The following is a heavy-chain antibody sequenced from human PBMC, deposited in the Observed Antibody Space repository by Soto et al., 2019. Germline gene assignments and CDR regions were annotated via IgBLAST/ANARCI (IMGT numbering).Heavy chain of an antibody. Sequence: EVQLVQSGGGLVQPGGSLRLSCVASGFSFSNFEMNWVRQAPGKGLEWISYISSSGSSIYYADSVEGRFTVSRDNTKSSLYLQMNSLRVEGTGTYYCARASYCTAVSCHSDSWGQGNLVTVSS. CDR2: ISSSGSSI. CDR3: ARASYCTAVSCHSDS. D-gene: IGHD2-15*01. CDR1: GFSFSNFE. J-gene: IGHJ5*01. V-gene: IGHV3-48*03.